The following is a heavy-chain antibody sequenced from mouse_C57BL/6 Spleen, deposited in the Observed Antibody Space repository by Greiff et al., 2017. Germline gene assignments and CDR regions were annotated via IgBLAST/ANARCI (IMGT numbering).Heavy chain of an antibody. CDR3: VRGEGITTVVATDFDY. V-gene: IGHV10-1*01. J-gene: IGHJ2*01. Sequence: EVQLVESGGGLVQPKGSLKLSCAASGFSFNTYAMNWVRQAPGKGLEWVARIRSKSNNYATYYADSVKDRFTISRDDSESMLYLQMNNLKTEDTAMYYGVRGEGITTVVATDFDYWGQGTTLTVSS. CDR1: GFSFNTYA. D-gene: IGHD1-1*01. CDR2: IRSKSNNYAT.